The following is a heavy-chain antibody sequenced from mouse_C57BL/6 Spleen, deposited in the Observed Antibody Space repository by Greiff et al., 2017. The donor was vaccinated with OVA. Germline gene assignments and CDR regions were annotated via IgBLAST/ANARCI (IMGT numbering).Heavy chain of an antibody. CDR2: LYPGDGDT. CDR1: GYAFSSYW. Sequence: QVQLQQSGAELVKPGASVKISCKASGYAFSSYWMNWVKQRPGKGLAWIGQLYPGDGDTNYNGKFKGKATLTADKSSSTAYMQLSSLTSEDAAVYFCARFDLLWAMDYWGQGTSGTVSS. D-gene: IGHD2-1*01. V-gene: IGHV1-80*01. J-gene: IGHJ4*01. CDR3: ARFDLLWAMDY.